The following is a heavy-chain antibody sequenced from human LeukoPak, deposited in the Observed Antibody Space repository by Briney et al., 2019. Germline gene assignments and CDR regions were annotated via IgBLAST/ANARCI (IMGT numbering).Heavy chain of an antibody. CDR3: ATSYDYVWGSHSNWFDP. CDR1: GYTLTELS. V-gene: IGHV1-24*01. D-gene: IGHD3-16*01. J-gene: IGHJ5*02. Sequence: ASVKVSGKVSGYTLTELSMHWVRQAPGKGLEWMGGFYPEDGETIYAQKFQGRVTMTEDTSTDTAYMELSSLRSEDTAVYYCATSYDYVWGSHSNWFDPWGRGTLVTVSS. CDR2: FYPEDGET.